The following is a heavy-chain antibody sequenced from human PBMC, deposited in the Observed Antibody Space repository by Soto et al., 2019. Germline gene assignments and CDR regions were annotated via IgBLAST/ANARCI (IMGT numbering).Heavy chain of an antibody. J-gene: IGHJ3*01. V-gene: IGHV3-48*01. CDR3: ARDFWSGVPSLFDL. D-gene: IGHD3-3*01. CDR1: GITLSNYN. CDR2: IGSSSRAI. Sequence: GGSLRLSCAASGITLSNYNMNWVRQAPGKGLEWISYIGSSSRAIYYADSVKGRFTISRDNAENSLYLRMNSLRAEDTAVYYCARDFWSGVPSLFDLWGQGTVVTVS.